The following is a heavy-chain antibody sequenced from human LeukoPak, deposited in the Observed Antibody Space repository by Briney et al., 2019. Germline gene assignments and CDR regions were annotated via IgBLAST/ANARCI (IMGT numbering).Heavy chain of an antibody. J-gene: IGHJ4*02. V-gene: IGHV5-51*01. D-gene: IGHD3-10*01. CDR2: IYPGDSDT. CDR1: GYSFTSYW. CDR3: TRPSRGMVPDY. Sequence: GASLKISSKGSGYSFTSYWIGWVRRMPREGLEWMGGIYPGDSDTRYSPSFQGQVTISADKSISTAYLQWSSLKASDTAMYYCTRPSRGMVPDYWGQGTLVTVSS.